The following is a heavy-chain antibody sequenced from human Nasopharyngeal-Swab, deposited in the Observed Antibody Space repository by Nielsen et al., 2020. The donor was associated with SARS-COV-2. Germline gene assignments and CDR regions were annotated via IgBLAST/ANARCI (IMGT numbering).Heavy chain of an antibody. J-gene: IGHJ5*01. Sequence: RQAPGKGLEWIGYISHSGTTYYNPSLKSRLLISLDRSENQFSLKLNSVTAADTAVYYCARDRGYGFGHTGWFDSWGQGTPVTVSS. V-gene: IGHV4-30-2*01. D-gene: IGHD5-18*01. CDR3: ARDRGYGFGHTGWFDS. CDR2: ISHSGTT.